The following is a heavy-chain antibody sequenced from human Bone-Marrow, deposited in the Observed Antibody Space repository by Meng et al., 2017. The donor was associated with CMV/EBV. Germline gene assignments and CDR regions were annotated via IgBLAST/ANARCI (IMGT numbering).Heavy chain of an antibody. CDR3: AKGNDIVVVPAAIRVPDFDY. V-gene: IGHV3-23*01. D-gene: IGHD2-2*02. CDR2: ISGSGGST. CDR1: GFTFSSYA. J-gene: IGHJ4*02. Sequence: GGSLRLSCAASGFTFSSYAMSWVRQAPGKGLEWVSAISGSGGSTYYADSVKGRFTISRVNSKNTLYLQMNSLRAEDTAVYYCAKGNDIVVVPAAIRVPDFDYWGQGTLVTVSS.